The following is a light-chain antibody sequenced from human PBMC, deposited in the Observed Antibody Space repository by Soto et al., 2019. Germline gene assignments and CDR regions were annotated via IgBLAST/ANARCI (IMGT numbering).Light chain of an antibody. CDR3: SSYAGSDNLV. CDR2: EVT. J-gene: IGLJ2*01. CDR1: SSDVGGYNY. V-gene: IGLV2-8*01. Sequence: QSALTQHPSASGSPGQSVTISCTGTSSDVGGYNYASWYQQHPGKAPKLMIYEVTKRPSGVPDRFSGSKSGNTASLTVSGLQAEDDADYYCSSYAGSDNLVFGGGTQLTVL.